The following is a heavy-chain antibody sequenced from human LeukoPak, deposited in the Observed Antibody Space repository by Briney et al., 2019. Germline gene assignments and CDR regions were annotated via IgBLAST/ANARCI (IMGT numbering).Heavy chain of an antibody. Sequence: ASVKVSCKASGYTFTSYCMHWVRQAPGQGLEWMGIINPSGGSTSYAQKFQGRVTMTRDMSTSTVYMELSSLRSEDTAVYYCATPLTFGGVSIPVGYWGQGTLVTVSS. CDR2: INPSGGST. CDR3: ATPLTFGGVSIPVGY. D-gene: IGHD3-16*01. CDR1: GYTFTSYC. J-gene: IGHJ4*02. V-gene: IGHV1-46*01.